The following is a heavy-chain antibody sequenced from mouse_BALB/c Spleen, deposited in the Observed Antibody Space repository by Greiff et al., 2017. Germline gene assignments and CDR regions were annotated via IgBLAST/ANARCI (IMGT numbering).Heavy chain of an antibody. J-gene: IGHJ4*01. D-gene: IGHD1-1*01. Sequence: VQVVESGPGLVAPSQSLSITCTVSGFSLTSYGVHWVRQPPGKGLEWLGVIWAGGSTNYNSALMSRLSISKDNSKSQVFLKMNSLQTDDTAMYYCARDRELLNYAMDYWGQGTSVTVSS. CDR2: IWAGGST. V-gene: IGHV2-9*02. CDR1: GFSLTSYG. CDR3: ARDRELLNYAMDY.